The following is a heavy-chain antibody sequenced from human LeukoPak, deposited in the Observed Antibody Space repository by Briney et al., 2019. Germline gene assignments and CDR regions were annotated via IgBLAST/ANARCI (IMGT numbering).Heavy chain of an antibody. D-gene: IGHD3-16*01. V-gene: IGHV4-34*01. CDR1: GGSFSGYY. Sequence: SETLSLTCAVYGGSFSGYYWSWIRQPPGKGLEWIGEINHSGSTNYNPSLKSRVTISVDTSKNQFSLKLSSVTAADTAVYYCARVWGRGYFDYWGQGTLVTVSS. CDR3: ARVWGRGYFDY. J-gene: IGHJ4*02. CDR2: INHSGST.